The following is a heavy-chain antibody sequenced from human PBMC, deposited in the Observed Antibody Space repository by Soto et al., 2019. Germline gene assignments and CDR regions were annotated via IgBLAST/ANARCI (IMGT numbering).Heavy chain of an antibody. CDR3: ARLVRHDPPGDYYYYMDV. CDR1: GGSISGYD. V-gene: IGHV4-59*08. J-gene: IGHJ6*03. D-gene: IGHD3-10*01. CDR2: IYYSGST. Sequence: SETLSLTCTVAGGSISGYDWSWIRQPPGKGLEWIGYIYYSGSTNYNPSLKSRVTISVDTSKNQFSLKLSSVTAADTAVYYCARLVRHDPPGDYYYYMDVWGKGTTVTVSS.